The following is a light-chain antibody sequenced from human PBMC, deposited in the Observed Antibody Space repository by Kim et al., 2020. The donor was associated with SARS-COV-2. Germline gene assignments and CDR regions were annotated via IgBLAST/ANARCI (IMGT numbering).Light chain of an antibody. J-gene: IGKJ1*01. CDR3: QQYYSHPRT. Sequence: DIQMTQSPSSLSASVGDRVTITCRASQGISPCLAWFQQKPGKAPKSLIYSISNLQSGVPSRFRGSGAGTDFSLTINSLQPEDFAIYYCQQYYSHPRTFGQGTKVDIK. CDR1: QGISPC. CDR2: SIS. V-gene: IGKV1-16*01.